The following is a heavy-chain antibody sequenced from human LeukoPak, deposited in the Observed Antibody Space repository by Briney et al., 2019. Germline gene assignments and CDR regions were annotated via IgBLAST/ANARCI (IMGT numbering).Heavy chain of an antibody. CDR2: IWYDGSNK. Sequence: GRSLRLSCAASGFTFSSYGMHWVRQAPGKGLEWVAVIWYDGSNKYYADSVKGRFTISRDNSKNTLYLQMNSLRAEDTAVYYCAKVPMWIYPSYYFDYWGQGTLVTVSS. J-gene: IGHJ4*02. D-gene: IGHD5-12*01. CDR3: AKVPMWIYPSYYFDY. V-gene: IGHV3-33*06. CDR1: GFTFSSYG.